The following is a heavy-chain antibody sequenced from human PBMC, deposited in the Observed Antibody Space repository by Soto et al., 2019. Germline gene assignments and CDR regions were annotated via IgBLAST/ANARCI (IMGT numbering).Heavy chain of an antibody. Sequence: EVQLVESGGGLVQPGGSLRLSCAASGFTFSSYWMHWVRQAPGKGLVWVSRINSDGSSTNYADSMKGRFTISRDNARNTLSLYMNSLRADDTAVYYCTRDYADGFDIWGQGTMVTVSS. CDR2: INSDGSST. J-gene: IGHJ3*02. V-gene: IGHV3-74*01. D-gene: IGHD3-16*01. CDR3: TRDYADGFDI. CDR1: GFTFSSYW.